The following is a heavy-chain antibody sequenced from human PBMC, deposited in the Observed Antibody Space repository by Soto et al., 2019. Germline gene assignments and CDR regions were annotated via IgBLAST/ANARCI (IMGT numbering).Heavy chain of an antibody. D-gene: IGHD2-2*01. CDR3: ARAYCSSTSCYSDGNAFDI. CDR2: ISSSSSYI. V-gene: IGHV3-21*01. CDR1: GFTFSSYS. J-gene: IGHJ3*02. Sequence: GGSLRLSCAASGFTFSSYSMNWVRQAPGKGLEWVSSISSSSSYIYYADSVKGRFTISRDNAKNSLYLQMNSLRAEDTAVYYCARAYCSSTSCYSDGNAFDIWGQGTMVTVSS.